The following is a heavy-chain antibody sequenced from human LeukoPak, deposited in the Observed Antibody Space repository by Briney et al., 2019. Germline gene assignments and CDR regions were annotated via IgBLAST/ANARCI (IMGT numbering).Heavy chain of an antibody. V-gene: IGHV3-30-3*01. CDR3: ASLYSGYGPSSYYYYYGMDV. J-gene: IGHJ6*02. CDR1: GFTLSSYA. Sequence: QPGRSLRLSCAASGFTLSSYAMHWVRQAPGKGLEWVAVISYDGSNKYYADSVKGRFTISRDNSKNTLYLQMNSLRAEDTAVYYCASLYSGYGPSSYYYYYGMDVWGQGTTVTVSS. D-gene: IGHD5-12*01. CDR2: ISYDGSNK.